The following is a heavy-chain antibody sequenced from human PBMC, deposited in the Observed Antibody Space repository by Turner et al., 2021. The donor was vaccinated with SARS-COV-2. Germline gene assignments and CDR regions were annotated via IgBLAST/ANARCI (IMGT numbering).Heavy chain of an antibody. D-gene: IGHD5-12*01. Sequence: EVQLVESGGGLVKPGAALRLSCPAPAFTFSRYGMNWVRQDPGKELEGGSAISGSSSDIIYADSVKGRFTISRDNAKNSLYLQMNSLRAEDTAIDYCAGRMATTDRNYFYYGMDFWGQGTTVTVSS. V-gene: IGHV3-21*06. CDR1: AFTFSRYG. CDR2: ISGSSSDI. CDR3: AGRMATTDRNYFYYGMDF. J-gene: IGHJ6*02.